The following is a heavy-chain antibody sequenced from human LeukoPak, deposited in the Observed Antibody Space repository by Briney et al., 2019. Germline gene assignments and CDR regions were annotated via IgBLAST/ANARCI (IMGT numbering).Heavy chain of an antibody. CDR2: IYYSGKT. J-gene: IGHJ4*02. CDR1: GGSISSGSYN. V-gene: IGHV4-39*01. CDR3: ARHRSTYDSSGYSPLYYFDY. Sequence: SETLSLTCTVSGGSISSGSYNWGWIRQPPGKGLEWIGSIYYSGKTYYNPSLKSRVSISLDTSKNQFSLKLSSVTAADTAVYYCARHRSTYDSSGYSPLYYFDYWGQGTLVTVSS. D-gene: IGHD3-22*01.